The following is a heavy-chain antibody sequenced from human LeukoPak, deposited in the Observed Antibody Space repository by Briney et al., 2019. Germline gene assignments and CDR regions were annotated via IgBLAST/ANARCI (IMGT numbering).Heavy chain of an antibody. Sequence: GESLLIFCWGAGYSFISYWIGWVRQMPREGVEGRGIIYPCDCNTRYNPSFQGHVTISADKSTSPPYLQWSSLRGADTALLYCARLRYSIAARMNDYWGQGTLVTVSS. CDR1: GYSFISYW. CDR3: ARLRYSIAARMNDY. D-gene: IGHD6-6*01. V-gene: IGHV5-51*01. J-gene: IGHJ4*01. CDR2: IYPCDCNT.